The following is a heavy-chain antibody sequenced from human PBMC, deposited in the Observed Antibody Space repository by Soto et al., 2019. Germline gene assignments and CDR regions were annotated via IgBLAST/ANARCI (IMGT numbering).Heavy chain of an antibody. D-gene: IGHD5-18*01. CDR2: IYYSGST. Sequence: QVQLQESGPGLVKPSETLSLTCTVSGGSISSYYWSWIRQPQGNGLEWIGYIYYSGSTNYNPSLKSRVTISVDTSKNQFSLKLTSVTAADTAVYYCARDNGYSYGYNLDHWGQGTLVTVSS. V-gene: IGHV4-59*01. CDR1: GGSISSYY. CDR3: ARDNGYSYGYNLDH. J-gene: IGHJ4*02.